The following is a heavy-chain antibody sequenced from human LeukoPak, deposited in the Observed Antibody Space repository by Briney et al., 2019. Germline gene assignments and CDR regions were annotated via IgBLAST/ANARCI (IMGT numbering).Heavy chain of an antibody. CDR3: ARYSRRLRYYDSSGYFMGGNWFDP. J-gene: IGHJ5*02. CDR2: INHSGST. Sequence: PSETLSLTCAVHGGSFSGYYWSWIRQPPGKGLEWIGEINHSGSTNYNPSLKSRVTISVDTSKNQFSLKLSSVTAADTAVYYCARYSRRLRYYDSSGYFMGGNWFDPWGQGTLVTVSS. D-gene: IGHD3-22*01. CDR1: GGSFSGYY. V-gene: IGHV4-34*01.